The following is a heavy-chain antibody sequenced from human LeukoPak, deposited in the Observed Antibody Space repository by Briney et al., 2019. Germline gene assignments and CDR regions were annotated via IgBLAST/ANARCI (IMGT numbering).Heavy chain of an antibody. V-gene: IGHV3-48*01. CDR2: ISSSSSTI. Sequence: GGSLRLSCAASGFTFSSYSMNWVRQAPGKGLEWVSYISSSSSTIYYADSVKGRFTISRDNAKNSLYLQMNSLRAEDTAVYYCARSHRGGYYDSSGTFGYWGQGTLVTVSS. J-gene: IGHJ4*02. CDR3: ARSHRGGYYDSSGTFGY. D-gene: IGHD3-22*01. CDR1: GFTFSSYS.